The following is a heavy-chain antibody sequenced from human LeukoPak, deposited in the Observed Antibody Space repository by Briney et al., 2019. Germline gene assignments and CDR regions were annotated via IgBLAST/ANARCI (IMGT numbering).Heavy chain of an antibody. CDR2: FNSSGGST. CDR1: GYTVTHYY. Sequence: GASVKVSCKAYGYTVTHYYMHWARQAPGQGLEWMAIFNSSGGSTTYAQKFQGRVTMTRDTSTNTVYMELSSLRSDDTAVYYCARAESSGYQRQFDYWGQGTLVTVSS. V-gene: IGHV1-46*01. CDR3: ARAESSGYQRQFDY. D-gene: IGHD3-22*01. J-gene: IGHJ4*02.